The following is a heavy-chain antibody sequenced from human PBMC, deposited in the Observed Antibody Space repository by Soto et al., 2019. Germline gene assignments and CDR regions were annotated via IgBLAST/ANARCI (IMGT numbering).Heavy chain of an antibody. Sequence: GASLKVACKASGYTLTGYYMHWGRQAPGQGLEWMGWINPNSGGTNYAQKFQGRVTMTRDTSISTAYMELSRLRSDDTAVYYCARAAGYSYGPAPNPRFDYWGQGTLVTVSS. CDR2: INPNSGGT. V-gene: IGHV1-2*02. CDR1: GYTLTGYY. J-gene: IGHJ4*02. CDR3: ARAAGYSYGPAPNPRFDY. D-gene: IGHD5-18*01.